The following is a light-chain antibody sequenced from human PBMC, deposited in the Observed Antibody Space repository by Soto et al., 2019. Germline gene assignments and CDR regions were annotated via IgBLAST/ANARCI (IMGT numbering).Light chain of an antibody. V-gene: IGKV3-20*01. CDR3: QQYVSSQIT. J-gene: IGKJ5*01. Sequence: EIVLTQSPGTLSLSPGERAALSCGASQSVGSSYLAWYQQKPGQAPRLLIYGASSMATGIPDRFSGSGSGTDFTLTISILEPEDFAVYYCQQYVSSQITFGQGTRLEI. CDR2: GAS. CDR1: QSVGSSY.